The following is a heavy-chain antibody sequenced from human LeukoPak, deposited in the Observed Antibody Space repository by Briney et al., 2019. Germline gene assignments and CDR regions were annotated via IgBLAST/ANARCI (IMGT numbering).Heavy chain of an antibody. Sequence: GGSLRLSCAASGFTFSGYAMSWVRQAPGKGLEWVSAIVGGGGTTFYADSVKGRFTISRDNSKNTVDLQMNSLRAEDTAVYFCAKARLSTGWAYNDYWGQGTLVTVSS. J-gene: IGHJ4*02. V-gene: IGHV3-23*01. D-gene: IGHD6-19*01. CDR1: GFTFSGYA. CDR2: IVGGGGTT. CDR3: AKARLSTGWAYNDY.